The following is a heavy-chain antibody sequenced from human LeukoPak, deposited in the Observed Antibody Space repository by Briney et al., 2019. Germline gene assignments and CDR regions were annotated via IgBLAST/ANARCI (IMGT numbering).Heavy chain of an antibody. Sequence: SETLSLTCTVSGGSISSYYWSWIRQPPGKGLEWIGYIYYSGSTNYNPSLKSRVTISVDTSKNQFPLKLSSVTAADTAVYYCARMGYDILTGYYADTPRAFDIWGQGTMVTVSS. J-gene: IGHJ3*02. V-gene: IGHV4-59*01. CDR3: ARMGYDILTGYYADTPRAFDI. D-gene: IGHD3-9*01. CDR1: GGSISSYY. CDR2: IYYSGST.